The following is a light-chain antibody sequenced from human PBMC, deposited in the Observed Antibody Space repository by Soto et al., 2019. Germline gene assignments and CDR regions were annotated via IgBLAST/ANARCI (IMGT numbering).Light chain of an antibody. J-gene: IGKJ2*01. CDR1: QGISTY. CDR3: HELNSYPYT. V-gene: IGKV1-9*01. Sequence: DIQLTQSPSFLSASVGDRVTITFRASQGISTYLAWYQQKSGKAPKLLLYVASTLQSGVPSRFSGSGSGTEFTLTISSLQPEDLATYYCHELNSYPYTFGQGTKLEIK. CDR2: VAS.